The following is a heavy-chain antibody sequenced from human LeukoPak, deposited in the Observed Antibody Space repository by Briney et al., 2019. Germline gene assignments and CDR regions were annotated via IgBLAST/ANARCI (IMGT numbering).Heavy chain of an antibody. V-gene: IGHV3-21*01. Sequence: GGSLRLSCAASGFTVSSNYMTWVRQAPGKGLEWVSSISSSSSYIYYADSVKGRFTISRDNAKNSLYLQMNSLRAEDTAVYYCARFAMAPDYWGQGTLVTVSS. D-gene: IGHD2-2*01. J-gene: IGHJ4*02. CDR1: GFTVSSNY. CDR3: ARFAMAPDY. CDR2: ISSSSSYI.